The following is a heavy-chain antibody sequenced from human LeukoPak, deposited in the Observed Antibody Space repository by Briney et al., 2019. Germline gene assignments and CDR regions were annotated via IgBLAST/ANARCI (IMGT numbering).Heavy chain of an antibody. V-gene: IGHV3-23*01. D-gene: IGHD6-19*01. Sequence: PGGSLRLSCAASGFTFSSYAMTWVRHSSGKGLDWVSAISAGGGNTYYADSVKGRFTISRDNSKNTLYLHINSLRAEDTALYYCAKINRGQVAGHVDFWGPGTLVSVSS. CDR2: ISAGGGNT. J-gene: IGHJ4*02. CDR3: AKINRGQVAGHVDF. CDR1: GFTFSSYA.